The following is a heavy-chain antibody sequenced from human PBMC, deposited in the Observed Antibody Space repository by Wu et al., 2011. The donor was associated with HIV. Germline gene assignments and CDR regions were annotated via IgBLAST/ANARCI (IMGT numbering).Heavy chain of an antibody. CDR2: VIPIFGSA. CDR3: ARDDSSGWPEGFDY. Sequence: QVQLVQSGAEVKKPGSSVKVSCKASGGSFSDYVVHWVRQAPGQGLEWMGGVIPIFGSADYALSFQGRVIMTTDTSTSTAYMELRSLRSDDTAVYYCARDDSSGWPEGFDYWGQGTLVTVSS. CDR1: GGSFSDYV. D-gene: IGHD6-19*01. J-gene: IGHJ4*02. V-gene: IGHV1-69*06.